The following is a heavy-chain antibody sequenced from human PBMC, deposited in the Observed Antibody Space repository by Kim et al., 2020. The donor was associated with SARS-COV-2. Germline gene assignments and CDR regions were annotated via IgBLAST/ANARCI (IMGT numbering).Heavy chain of an antibody. V-gene: IGHV5-51*01. CDR2: IYPGDSDT. J-gene: IGHJ6*02. D-gene: IGHD2-15*01. Sequence: GESLKISCKGSGYSFTSYWIGWVRQMPGKGLEWMGIIYPGDSDTRYSPSFQGQVTISADKSISTAYLQWSSLKASDTAMDYCATLEGHCSGGSCQGSNYYYYYGMDVWGQGTTVTVSS. CDR1: GYSFTSYW. CDR3: ATLEGHCSGGSCQGSNYYYYYGMDV.